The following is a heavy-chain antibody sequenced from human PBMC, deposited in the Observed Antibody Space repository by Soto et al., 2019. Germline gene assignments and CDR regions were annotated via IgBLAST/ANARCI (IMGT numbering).Heavy chain of an antibody. V-gene: IGHV3-53*01. CDR1: GFSVSSNY. CDR2: FYTDGSR. Sequence: GGSLRLSCAASGFSVSSNYMSWVRQAPGKGLEWVSVFYTDGSRYYADSVKGRCTMSRDTSKNTLNLQMNSLRAEDTAVYYCTREDYYGSKMHGMDVWGQGTSVTLSS. J-gene: IGHJ6*02. CDR3: TREDYYGSKMHGMDV. D-gene: IGHD3-22*01.